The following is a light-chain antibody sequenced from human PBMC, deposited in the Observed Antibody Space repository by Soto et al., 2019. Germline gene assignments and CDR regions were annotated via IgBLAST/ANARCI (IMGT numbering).Light chain of an antibody. CDR3: SSYSGSNTLV. J-gene: IGLJ2*01. CDR1: SSDVGRYNY. V-gene: IGLV2-14*03. Sequence: QSVLTQPASVSGSPGQSITISCTGTSSDVGRYNYVSWYQQHPGKAPKLIITDVSNRPSGVSYRFSGSKSGNTASLTISGLQAEDEANYYCSSYSGSNTLVFGGGTKLTVL. CDR2: DVS.